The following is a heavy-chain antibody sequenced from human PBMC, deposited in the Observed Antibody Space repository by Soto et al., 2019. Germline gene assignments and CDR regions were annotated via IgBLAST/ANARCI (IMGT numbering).Heavy chain of an antibody. Sequence: QVQLVESGGGVVQPGRSLRLSCAASGFTFSSYGMHWVRQAPGKGLEWVAVISYDGSNKYYADSVKGRFTLSRDNSKNTLYLQMNSLRAEDTAVYYCAKDRRGYSYGTYYYHYGMDVWGQGTTVTVSS. CDR2: ISYDGSNK. V-gene: IGHV3-30*18. J-gene: IGHJ6*02. D-gene: IGHD5-18*01. CDR3: AKDRRGYSYGTYYYHYGMDV. CDR1: GFTFSSYG.